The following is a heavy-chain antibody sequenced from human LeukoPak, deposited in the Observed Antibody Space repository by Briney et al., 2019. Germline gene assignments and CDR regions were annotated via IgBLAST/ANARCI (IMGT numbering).Heavy chain of an antibody. J-gene: IGHJ5*02. Sequence: GGSLRLSCAASGFTFNSYGMPWVRQAPGKGLEWVAFIRFDASNKYYVDSVKGRFTISGDNSKNTLYLQMNSLRVEDAAVYYCAKDYGLTGTGGAWLDPWGQGTLVTVSS. D-gene: IGHD1-20*01. CDR2: IRFDASNK. CDR3: AKDYGLTGTGGAWLDP. CDR1: GFTFNSYG. V-gene: IGHV3-30*02.